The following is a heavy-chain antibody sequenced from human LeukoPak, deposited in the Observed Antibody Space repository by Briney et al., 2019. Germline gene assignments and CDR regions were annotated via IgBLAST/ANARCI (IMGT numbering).Heavy chain of an antibody. J-gene: IGHJ5*02. Sequence: SETLSLTCAVYGGSFSTNSWSWIRQPPGKGLEWIGEINQSGAINYNASLKSRITISVDTSKNQFSLKVKSVTAADAGVYYCAREAFTLVGVVITNLATWFNPWGQGTLVTVSS. CDR3: AREAFTLVGVVITNLATWFNP. D-gene: IGHD3-3*01. CDR2: INQSGAI. CDR1: GGSFSTNS. V-gene: IGHV4-34*01.